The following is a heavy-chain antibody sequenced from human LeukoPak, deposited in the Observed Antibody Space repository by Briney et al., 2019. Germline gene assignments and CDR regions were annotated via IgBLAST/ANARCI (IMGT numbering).Heavy chain of an antibody. Sequence: GGSLRLSCAASEFTFDSYAMSWVRQAPGKGLEWVSVISGSGYYSYYADSVKGRFTVSRDNSKTTLYLQMNSLRADDTAVYYCAKGGPTGSNYFDFWGQGTLVTVSS. CDR1: EFTFDSYA. V-gene: IGHV3-23*01. CDR3: AKGGPTGSNYFDF. CDR2: ISGSGYYS. J-gene: IGHJ4*02. D-gene: IGHD1-26*01.